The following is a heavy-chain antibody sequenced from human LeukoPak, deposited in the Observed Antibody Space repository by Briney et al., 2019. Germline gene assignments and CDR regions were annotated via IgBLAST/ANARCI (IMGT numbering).Heavy chain of an antibody. Sequence: GALRLSCAASGFIFSDYYMGWIRQAPGRGLEWVSYITDNGIKIYYTDSVKGRFTMSRDNAKKSLYLQMNSLRAEDTAVYYCARAKFDSSGYYYRGFDIWGQGTMVTVSS. CDR1: GFIFSDYY. J-gene: IGHJ3*02. V-gene: IGHV3-11*04. D-gene: IGHD3-22*01. CDR2: ITDNGIKI. CDR3: ARAKFDSSGYYYRGFDI.